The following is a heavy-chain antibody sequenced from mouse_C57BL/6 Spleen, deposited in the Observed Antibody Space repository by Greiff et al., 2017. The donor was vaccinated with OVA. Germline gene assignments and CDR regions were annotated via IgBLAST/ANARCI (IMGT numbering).Heavy chain of an antibody. CDR1: GYTFTDYN. J-gene: IGHJ4*01. CDR2: INPNNGGT. D-gene: IGHD2-2*01. Sequence: EVKLVESGPELVKPGASVKIPCKASGYTFTDYNMDWVKQSHGKSLEWLGDINPNNGGTTYNQKFKGKATLTVDKSSSTAYMELRSLTSEDTAVYYGARSRVTRAMDYWGQGTSVTVSS. V-gene: IGHV1-18*01. CDR3: ARSRVTRAMDY.